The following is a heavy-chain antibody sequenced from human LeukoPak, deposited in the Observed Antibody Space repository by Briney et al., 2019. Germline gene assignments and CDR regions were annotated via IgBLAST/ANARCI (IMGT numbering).Heavy chain of an antibody. Sequence: SETLSLTCTVSGGSISSGGYYWSWIRQHPGKGLEWIGYIYYSGSTYYNPSLKSRVTISVDTSKNQFSLKLSSVTAADTAVYYCARHGTISSESYFDYWGQGALVTVSS. D-gene: IGHD1-14*01. CDR1: GGSISSGGYY. V-gene: IGHV4-31*03. J-gene: IGHJ4*02. CDR2: IYYSGST. CDR3: ARHGTISSESYFDY.